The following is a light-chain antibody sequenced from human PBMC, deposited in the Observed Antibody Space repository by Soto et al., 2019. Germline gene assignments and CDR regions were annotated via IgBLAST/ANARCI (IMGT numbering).Light chain of an antibody. Sequence: DTVLTQSPGTLSLSPGERATLSCRASQGIGDTLAWYQQKPGQTPRLLIYDTSIRAAGVPARFSGSRSGADFTLTISRLEPEDFAVYYCQQYGSSPLTFGGGTKVDIK. CDR1: QGIGDT. J-gene: IGKJ4*01. CDR2: DTS. CDR3: QQYGSSPLT. V-gene: IGKV3-20*01.